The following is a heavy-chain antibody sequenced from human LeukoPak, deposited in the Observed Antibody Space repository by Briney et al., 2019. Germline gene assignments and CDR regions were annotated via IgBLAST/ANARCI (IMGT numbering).Heavy chain of an antibody. CDR2: ISYDGSNK. CDR3: ARVLVRRFGELLSYYYYGMDV. V-gene: IGHV3-30-3*01. D-gene: IGHD3-10*01. J-gene: IGHJ6*02. CDR1: GFTFSSYA. Sequence: GGSLRLSCAASGFTFSSYAMHWVRQAPGKGLEWVAVISYDGSNKYYADSVKGRFTISRDNSKNTLYLQMNSLRAEDTAVYYCARVLVRRFGELLSYYYYGMDVWGQGTTVTVSS.